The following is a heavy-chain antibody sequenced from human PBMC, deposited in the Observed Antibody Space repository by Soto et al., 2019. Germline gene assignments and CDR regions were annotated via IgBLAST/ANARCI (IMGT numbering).Heavy chain of an antibody. D-gene: IGHD2-2*03. CDR3: ARGVLDIVVVPAASAGFDP. CDR2: MNPNSGNT. J-gene: IGHJ5*02. Sequence: EASVKVSCKASGYTFTSYDINWVRQATGQGLEWMGWMNPNSGNTGYAQKFQGRVTMTRNTSISTAYMELSSLRSEDTAVYYCARGVLDIVVVPAASAGFDPWGQGTLVTVSS. V-gene: IGHV1-8*01. CDR1: GYTFTSYD.